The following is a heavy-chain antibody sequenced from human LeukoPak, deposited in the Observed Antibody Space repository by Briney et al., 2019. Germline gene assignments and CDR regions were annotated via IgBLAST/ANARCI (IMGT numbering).Heavy chain of an antibody. D-gene: IGHD2-21*02. J-gene: IGHJ5*02. CDR1: GGSISSSSYY. CDR3: ARHPIVVVTGDENGGWFDP. CDR2: IYYSGST. V-gene: IGHV4-39*01. Sequence: PSETLSLTCTVSGGSISSSSYYWGWIRQPPGKGLEWIGSIYYSGSTYYNPSLKSRVTISVDTSKNQFSLKLSSVTAADTAVYYCARHPIVVVTGDENGGWFDPWGQGTLVTVSS.